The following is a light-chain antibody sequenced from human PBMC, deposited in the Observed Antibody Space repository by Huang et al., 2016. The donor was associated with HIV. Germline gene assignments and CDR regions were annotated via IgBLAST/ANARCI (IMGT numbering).Light chain of an antibody. CDR1: QSVGTY. CDR3: QQRSDWPIT. Sequence: EIVLTQSPATLSLSPGERATLSCRASQSVGTYLAWYQQKPGQAHRLFIYDASHRATGIPARFSGSGSGTDFTLTINSLEPEDFAVYYCQQRSDWPITFGQGTRLEIK. CDR2: DAS. V-gene: IGKV3-11*01. J-gene: IGKJ5*01.